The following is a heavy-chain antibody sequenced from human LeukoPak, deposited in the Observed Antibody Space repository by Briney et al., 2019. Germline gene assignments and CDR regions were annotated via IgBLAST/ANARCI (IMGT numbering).Heavy chain of an antibody. CDR3: ARGVATVSFDY. Sequence: ASVKVSCKASGYTFTSYGISWVRQAPGQGLEWMGRINPYSGDTNFAQKFQGRVTMTRDTSITTAYMDLSSLRSEDTAVYYCARGVATVSFDYWGQGTLVTVSS. CDR1: GYTFTSYG. V-gene: IGHV1-2*06. J-gene: IGHJ4*02. CDR2: INPYSGDT. D-gene: IGHD5-12*01.